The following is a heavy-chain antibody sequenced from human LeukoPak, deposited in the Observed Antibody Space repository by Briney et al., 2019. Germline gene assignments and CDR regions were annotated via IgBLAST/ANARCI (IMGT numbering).Heavy chain of an antibody. V-gene: IGHV4-59*11. J-gene: IGHJ4*02. D-gene: IGHD6-13*01. CDR3: ARGVYIAAAQYGY. CDR2: IYYSGTT. Sequence: SETLSLTCTVSGGSISSHYWRWIRQPPGKGRDWVGYIYYSGTTNFNPSLNSRFTISVDTSKNQFSLQLSAVTAADTAVYYFARGVYIAAAQYGYWRERTMVTVSP. CDR1: GGSISSHY.